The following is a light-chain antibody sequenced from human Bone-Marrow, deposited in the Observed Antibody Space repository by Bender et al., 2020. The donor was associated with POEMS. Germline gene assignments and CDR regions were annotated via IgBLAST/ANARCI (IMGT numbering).Light chain of an antibody. CDR1: SSNIGTNP. V-gene: IGLV1-44*01. CDR2: INN. CDR3: ATCDDSLSGRV. J-gene: IGLJ3*02. Sequence: QSVLTQPPSASGTPGQRVTISCSGSSSNIGTNPVNWYQQLPGTAPKLLIYINNQRPSGVPDRFSGSKSGTSASLAISGLQSEDEADYYCATCDDSLSGRVFGGGTKLTVL.